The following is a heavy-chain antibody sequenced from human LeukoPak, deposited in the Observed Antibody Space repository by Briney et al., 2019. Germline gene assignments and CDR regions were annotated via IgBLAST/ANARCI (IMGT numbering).Heavy chain of an antibody. Sequence: IINPSGGSTSYAQKFQGRVTMTRDTSTSTVYMELSSLRSEDTAVYYCARDPASGTYTEFDYWGQGTLVTVSS. D-gene: IGHD1-26*01. CDR3: ARDPASGTYTEFDY. J-gene: IGHJ4*02. V-gene: IGHV1-46*01. CDR2: INPSGGST.